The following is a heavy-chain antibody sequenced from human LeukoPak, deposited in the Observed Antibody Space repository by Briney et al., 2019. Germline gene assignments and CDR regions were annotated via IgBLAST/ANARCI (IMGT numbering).Heavy chain of an antibody. CDR1: GGSISSDDYY. J-gene: IGHJ4*02. CDR3: ARGLARTSSGWYSFDY. V-gene: IGHV4-30-4*08. D-gene: IGHD6-19*01. CDR2: IYHSGST. Sequence: PSETLSLTCTVSGGSISSDDYYWSWIRQPPGKGLEWIGYIYHSGSTYYNPSLKSRVTISVDRSKNQFSLKLSSVTAADTAVYYCARGLARTSSGWYSFDYWGQGTLVTVSS.